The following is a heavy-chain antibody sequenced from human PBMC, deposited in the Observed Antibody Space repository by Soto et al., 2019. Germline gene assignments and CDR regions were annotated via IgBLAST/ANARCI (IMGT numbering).Heavy chain of an antibody. CDR1: GLTFNTYA. V-gene: IGHV3-23*01. CDR3: AVSHSTRGAFDI. D-gene: IGHD3-10*01. Sequence: GXSLRLSCAASGLTFNTYAMSCVRQAPGKGLEWVSVISGSGGNIWYADSVKDRFTISRDNSKNTLYLQMSSLRAEDTAVYYCAVSHSTRGAFDIWGQGTMVTVSS. CDR2: ISGSGGNI. J-gene: IGHJ3*02.